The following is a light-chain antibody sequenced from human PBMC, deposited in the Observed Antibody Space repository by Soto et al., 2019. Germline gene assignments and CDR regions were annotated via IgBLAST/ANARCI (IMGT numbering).Light chain of an antibody. CDR2: AAS. Sequence: IQLTQSPSSLSASVGDRVTITCRASQGISSYLAWYQQKPGKAPKLLIYAASTLQSGVPSRFSGSGSGTDFTLPISSLQPEDFATYYCQQLINYPITFGQGTRLDI. J-gene: IGKJ5*01. CDR3: QQLINYPIT. CDR1: QGISSY. V-gene: IGKV1-9*01.